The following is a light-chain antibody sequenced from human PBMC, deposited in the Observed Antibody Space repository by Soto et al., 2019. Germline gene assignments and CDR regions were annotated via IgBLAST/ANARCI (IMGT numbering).Light chain of an antibody. Sequence: EILMTQSPSTLSVSPGDRATLSCRASQSISSNLAWYQQKPGQAPSLLIYGASARGTGIPARFSGSGSGTEFTLTISSLQSEDYAVYYCQHYNNWPFTFGQGTKLEIK. V-gene: IGKV3-15*01. J-gene: IGKJ2*01. CDR2: GAS. CDR3: QHYNNWPFT. CDR1: QSISSN.